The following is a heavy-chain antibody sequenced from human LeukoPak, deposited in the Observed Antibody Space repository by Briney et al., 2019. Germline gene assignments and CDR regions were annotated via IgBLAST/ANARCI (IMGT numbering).Heavy chain of an antibody. CDR2: IYHSGST. V-gene: IGHV4-38-2*02. D-gene: IGHD5-18*01. CDR1: GYSISSGYY. CDR3: ARAQYSYGTGYFDY. Sequence: SETLSLTCTVSGYSISSGYYWGWIRQPPGKGLEWIGSIYHSGSTYYNPSLKSRVTISVDTSKNQFSLKLSSVTAADTAVYYCARAQYSYGTGYFDYWGQGTLVTVSS. J-gene: IGHJ4*02.